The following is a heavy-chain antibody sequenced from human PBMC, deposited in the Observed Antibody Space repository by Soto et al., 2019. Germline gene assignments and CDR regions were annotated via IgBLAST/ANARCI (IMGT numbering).Heavy chain of an antibody. J-gene: IGHJ5*02. CDR3: AKGDNLGPKTGYAFDP. Sequence: SQTLSLTCAISGDSVSSNSAAWNWIRQSPSRGLEWLGRTYFRSKWYNDYAVSVKSRIIINPDTSNNQFSLQLNSVTPEDTAVYFCAKGDNLGPKTGYAFDPWGQGIMVTVSS. D-gene: IGHD5-12*01. CDR1: GDSVSSNSAA. V-gene: IGHV6-1*01. CDR2: TYFRSKWYN.